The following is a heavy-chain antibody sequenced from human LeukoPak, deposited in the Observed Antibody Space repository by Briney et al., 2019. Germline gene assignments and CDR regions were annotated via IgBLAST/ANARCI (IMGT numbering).Heavy chain of an antibody. CDR1: GFTFSTYG. Sequence: PGGTLRLSCAASGFTFSTYGMTWVRQAPGRGLEWVPAISGSAARTFYADSVKGRFTISRDNSKNTLSLQMNSLRAEDTAVYYCAKRGPGSPESGKYYFDYWGQGTLVTVSS. D-gene: IGHD3-10*01. CDR2: ISGSAART. CDR3: AKRGPGSPESGKYYFDY. V-gene: IGHV3-23*01. J-gene: IGHJ4*02.